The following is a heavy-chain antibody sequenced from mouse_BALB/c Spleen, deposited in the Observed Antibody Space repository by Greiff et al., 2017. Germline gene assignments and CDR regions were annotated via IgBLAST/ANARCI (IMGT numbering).Heavy chain of an antibody. CDR2: IYPGSGST. CDR3: TRRAEGDYFDD. V-gene: IGHV1S22*01. D-gene: IGHD3-3*01. Sequence: LQQPGSELVRPGASVKLSCKASGYTFTSYWMHWVKQRHGQGLEWIGNIYPGSGSTNYDEKFKSKGTLTVDTSSSTAYMHLSSLTSEDSAVYYCTRRAEGDYFDDWGQGTTLTVSS. J-gene: IGHJ2*01. CDR1: GYTFTSYW.